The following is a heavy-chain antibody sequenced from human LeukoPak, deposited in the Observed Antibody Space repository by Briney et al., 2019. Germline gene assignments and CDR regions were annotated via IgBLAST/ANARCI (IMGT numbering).Heavy chain of an antibody. CDR2: IYTSGST. CDR3: ARVGVPALNSYWYFDL. CDR1: GGSISSYY. J-gene: IGHJ2*01. V-gene: IGHV4-4*09. Sequence: SETLSLTCTVSGGSISSYYWSWIRQPPGKGLEWIGYIYTSGSTNYNPSLKSRVTISVDTSKNQFSLKLSSVTAADTAVYYCARVGVPALNSYWYFDLWGRGTLVTVSS. D-gene: IGHD2-2*01.